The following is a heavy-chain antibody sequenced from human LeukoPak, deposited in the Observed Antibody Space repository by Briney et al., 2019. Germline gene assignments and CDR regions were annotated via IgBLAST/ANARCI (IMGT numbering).Heavy chain of an antibody. CDR2: IYYSGST. J-gene: IGHJ4*02. CDR1: GGSISSSSYY. D-gene: IGHD6-19*01. V-gene: IGHV4-39*01. Sequence: SETLSLTCTVSGGSISSSSYYWGWIRQPPGKGLEWIGSIYYSGSTYYNPSLRSRVTISADTSKNQFSLKLSSVTAADTAVYLCARLGDNGSGWYYFDYWGQGTLVTVSA. CDR3: ARLGDNGSGWYYFDY.